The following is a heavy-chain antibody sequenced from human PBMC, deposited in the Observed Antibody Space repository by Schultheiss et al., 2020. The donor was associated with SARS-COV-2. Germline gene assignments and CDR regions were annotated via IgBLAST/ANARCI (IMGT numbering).Heavy chain of an antibody. CDR2: ISGSGGST. V-gene: IGHV3-23*01. Sequence: GGSLRLSCAASGFTFDDYAMSWVRQAPGKGLEWVSAISGSGGSTYYADSVKGRFTISRDNSKNTLYLQMNSLRAEDTAVYYCAKDPNSIAAHRGFDYWGQGTLVTVSS. J-gene: IGHJ4*02. CDR3: AKDPNSIAAHRGFDY. CDR1: GFTFDDYA. D-gene: IGHD6-6*01.